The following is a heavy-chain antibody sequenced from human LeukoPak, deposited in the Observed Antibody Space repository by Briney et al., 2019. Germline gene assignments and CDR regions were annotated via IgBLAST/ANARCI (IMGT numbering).Heavy chain of an antibody. V-gene: IGHV1-8*01. J-gene: IGHJ3*02. CDR2: MNPNSGNT. D-gene: IGHD3-3*01. Sequence: ASVKISCKASGYTFTSYDINWVRQATGQGLEWMGWMNPNSGNTGYAQKFQGRVTMTRNTSISTAYMELSSLRSEDTAVYYCARAPHYDFWSGTDAFDIWGQGTMVTVSS. CDR1: GYTFTSYD. CDR3: ARAPHYDFWSGTDAFDI.